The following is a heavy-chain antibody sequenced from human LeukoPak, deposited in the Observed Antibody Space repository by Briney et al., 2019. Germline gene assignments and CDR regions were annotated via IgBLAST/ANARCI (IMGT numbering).Heavy chain of an antibody. J-gene: IGHJ4*02. Sequence: GRSLRLSCAASGFTFSSYGMHWVRQAPGKGLEWVAVIWYDGSNKYYADSVKGRLTISRDNAKNTLFLQMNSLRAEDTAVFYCVRDERDGEVGAPFDYWGQGTLVTISS. V-gene: IGHV3-33*01. CDR2: IWYDGSNK. D-gene: IGHD1-26*01. CDR3: VRDERDGEVGAPFDY. CDR1: GFTFSSYG.